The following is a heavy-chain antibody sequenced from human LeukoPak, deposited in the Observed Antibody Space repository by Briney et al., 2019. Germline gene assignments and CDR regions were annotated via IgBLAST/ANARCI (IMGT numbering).Heavy chain of an antibody. V-gene: IGHV1-2*02. J-gene: IGHJ5*02. D-gene: IGHD6-13*01. CDR3: ARDLFAAAAGTQKWCDP. CDR1: GYTFIGYY. CDR2: INPNRCGT. Sequence: GSSVKVSCKASGYTFIGYYMHWVRQAPGQGLEWMGWINPNRCGTSDGQMFQGRVTMLRDTSISPAYMELSRLRCYDTAVYYCARDLFAAAAGTQKWCDPWGQGTLVTVSS.